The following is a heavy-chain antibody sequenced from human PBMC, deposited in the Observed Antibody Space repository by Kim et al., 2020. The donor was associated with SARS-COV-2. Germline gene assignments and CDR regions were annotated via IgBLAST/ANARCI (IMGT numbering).Heavy chain of an antibody. Sequence: SVKVSCKASGGTFSSYAISWVRQAPGQGLEWMGGIIPIFGTANYAQKFQGRVTITADESTSTAYMELSSLRSEDTAVYYCAREFVRGSYTADYQTEGAFDIWGQGTIVTVSS. CDR2: IIPIFGTA. CDR1: GGTFSSYA. D-gene: IGHD1-26*01. V-gene: IGHV1-69*13. J-gene: IGHJ3*02. CDR3: AREFVRGSYTADYQTEGAFDI.